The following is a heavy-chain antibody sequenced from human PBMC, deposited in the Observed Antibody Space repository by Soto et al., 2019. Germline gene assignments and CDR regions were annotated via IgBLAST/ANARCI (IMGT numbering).Heavy chain of an antibody. D-gene: IGHD3-10*01. CDR2: IYYSGST. CDR3: ARHIWFGELSPIWYVDL. J-gene: IGHJ2*01. CDR1: GGSISSGGYY. V-gene: IGHV4-31*03. Sequence: QVQLQESGPGLVKPSQTLSLTCTVSGGSISSGGYYWSWIRQHPGKGLEWIGYIYYSGSTYYNPSLKSRVTISVDTSKNQFSLKLSYVTAADTAVYYGARHIWFGELSPIWYVDLWGRGTLVTVSS.